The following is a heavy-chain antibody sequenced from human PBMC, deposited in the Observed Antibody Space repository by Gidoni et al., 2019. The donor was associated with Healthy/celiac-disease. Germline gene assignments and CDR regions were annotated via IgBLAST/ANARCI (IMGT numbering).Heavy chain of an antibody. J-gene: IGHJ4*02. CDR1: GFSLSTSGVG. V-gene: IGHV2-5*01. Sequence: QITLKESGPTLVKPTQTLTLTCTFSGFSLSTSGVGVGWIRQPPGKALEWLALIYWNDDKRYSPSLKSRLTITKDTSKNQVVLTMTNMDPVDTATYYCALKSVIAAAGTGGALDYWGQGTLVTVSS. D-gene: IGHD6-13*01. CDR3: ALKSVIAAAGTGGALDY. CDR2: IYWNDDK.